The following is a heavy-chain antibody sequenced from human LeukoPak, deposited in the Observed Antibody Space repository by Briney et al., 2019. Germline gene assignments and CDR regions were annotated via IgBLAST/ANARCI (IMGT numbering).Heavy chain of an antibody. CDR1: GFTFSSYG. J-gene: IGHJ4*02. V-gene: IGHV3-30*18. CDR3: AKDVDPFGSGSYVEGFDY. Sequence: GGSLRLSCAASGFTFSSYGMHWVRRAPGKGLEWVAVISYDGSNKYYADSVKGRFTISRDNSKNTLYLQMNSLRAEDTAVYYCAKDVDPFGSGSYVEGFDYWGQGTLVTVSS. CDR2: ISYDGSNK. D-gene: IGHD3-10*01.